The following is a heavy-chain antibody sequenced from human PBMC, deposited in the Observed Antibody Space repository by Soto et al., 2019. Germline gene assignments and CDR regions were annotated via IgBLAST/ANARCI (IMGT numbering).Heavy chain of an antibody. Sequence: PSETLSLTCAVYGGSFSGYYWSWIRQPPGKGLEWIGEINHSGSTNYNPPLKSRVTISVDTSKNQFSLNLNSVTAADTAVYYCARVNAPLITLLREIHYFDYWSQGTLVTVSS. V-gene: IGHV4-34*01. CDR3: ARVNAPLITLLREIHYFDY. CDR1: GGSFSGYY. D-gene: IGHD3-10*01. CDR2: INHSGST. J-gene: IGHJ4*02.